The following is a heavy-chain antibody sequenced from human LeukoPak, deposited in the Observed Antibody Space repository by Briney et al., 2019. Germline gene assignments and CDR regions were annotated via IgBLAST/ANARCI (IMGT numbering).Heavy chain of an antibody. CDR1: GFTFSSHS. CDR3: AKVMAFGELLVDY. D-gene: IGHD3-10*01. V-gene: IGHV3-21*04. CDR2: ISSGSGYI. Sequence: PGGSLRLSCAASGFTFSSHSMNWVRQAPGKGLEWVSSISSGSGYIYYADSVKGRFTISRDNSKNTLYLQMNSLRAEDTAVYYCAKVMAFGELLVDYWGQGTLVTVSS. J-gene: IGHJ4*02.